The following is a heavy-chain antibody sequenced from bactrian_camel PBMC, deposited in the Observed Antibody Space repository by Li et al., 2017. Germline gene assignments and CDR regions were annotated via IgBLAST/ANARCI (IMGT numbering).Heavy chain of an antibody. CDR2: IYSSGDPT. J-gene: IGHJ4*01. V-gene: IGHV3S28*01. Sequence: QLVESGGGSVLTGGSLRLSCVASGYTYSSNCMGRFRQAPGKQREGVATIYSSGDPTYYADSVKGRFTISLDNAEITLYLQMDSLKPEDTARYICAADDHPFFACYANTIAYAHTYWGQGTQVTVS. CDR1: GYTYSSNC. CDR3: AADDHPFFACYANTIAYAHTY. D-gene: IGHD4*01.